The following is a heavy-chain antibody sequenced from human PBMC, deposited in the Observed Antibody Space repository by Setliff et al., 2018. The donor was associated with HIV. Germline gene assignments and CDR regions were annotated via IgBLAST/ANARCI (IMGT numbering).Heavy chain of an antibody. D-gene: IGHD2-2*01. V-gene: IGHV4-39*01. CDR2: IYYSGRT. CDR1: GGSISSSSYY. J-gene: IGHJ4*02. Sequence: PSETLSLTCTVSGGSISSSSYYWGWIRQTQGKGLEWIGSIYYSGRTYYNPSLKSRVTISVDTSKNQFSLKLSSVTAADTAVYYCARLQSYCSSTSCYRVGGSGYWGQGTLVTVSS. CDR3: ARLQSYCSSTSCYRVGGSGY.